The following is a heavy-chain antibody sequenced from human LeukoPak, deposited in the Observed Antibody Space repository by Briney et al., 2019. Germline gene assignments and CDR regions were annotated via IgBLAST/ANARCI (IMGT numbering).Heavy chain of an antibody. CDR3: AGASYYLNSGSKRGYQYYNYMDV. CDR2: INHSGST. CDR1: GFTFSNAG. V-gene: IGHV4-34*08. J-gene: IGHJ6*03. Sequence: PGGSLRLSCTASGFTFSNAGMNWVRQPPGKGLEWIGEINHSGSTNYNPSLKSRVTISVDTSKNQFSLKLTSVTAADTAVYYCAGASYYLNSGSKRGYQYYNYMDVWGKGTTVTVSS. D-gene: IGHD3-10*01.